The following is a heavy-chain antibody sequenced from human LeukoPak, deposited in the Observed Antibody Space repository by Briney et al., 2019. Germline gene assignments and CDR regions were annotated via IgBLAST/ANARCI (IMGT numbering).Heavy chain of an antibody. CDR3: ARAGSGAFGELGLGP. Sequence: ASVKVSCKASGYTFTSYYMHWVRQAPGQGLEWMGIINPSGGSTSYAQKFQGRVTMTRDTSTSTVYMELSSLRSEDTAVYYCARAGSGAFGELGLGPWGQGTLVTVSS. D-gene: IGHD3-10*01. CDR1: GYTFTSYY. V-gene: IGHV1-46*01. J-gene: IGHJ5*02. CDR2: INPSGGST.